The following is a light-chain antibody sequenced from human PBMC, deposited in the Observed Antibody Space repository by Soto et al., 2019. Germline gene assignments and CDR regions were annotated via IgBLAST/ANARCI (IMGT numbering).Light chain of an antibody. CDR2: DAS. Sequence: IVLTQSPATLSLSPGERVTLSCRASQSVSNNYLAWYQQRPGQAPRLLIYDASNRATGIPDRFSGSGSGTDFSLTISRLEPEDIAVYFCQHYGSAPITFGQGTRLDIK. J-gene: IGKJ5*01. CDR3: QHYGSAPIT. CDR1: QSVSNNY. V-gene: IGKV3-20*01.